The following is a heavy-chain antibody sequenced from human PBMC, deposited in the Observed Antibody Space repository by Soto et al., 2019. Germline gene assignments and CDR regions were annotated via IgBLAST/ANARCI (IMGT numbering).Heavy chain of an antibody. Sequence: SATLSLTCTVSGGSISSYYWSWIRQPPGKGLEWIGYIYYSGSTNYNPSLKSRVTISVDTSKNQFSLKLSSVTAADTAVYYCAREGYSSGDFDYWGQGTLVTVSS. J-gene: IGHJ4*02. D-gene: IGHD6-19*01. CDR1: GGSISSYY. CDR2: IYYSGST. CDR3: AREGYSSGDFDY. V-gene: IGHV4-59*01.